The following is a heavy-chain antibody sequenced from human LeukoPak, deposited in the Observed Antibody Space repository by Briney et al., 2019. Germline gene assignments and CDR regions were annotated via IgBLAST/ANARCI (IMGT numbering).Heavy chain of an antibody. Sequence: SETLSLTCNVSGGSISPYYWSWIRQVPGKGVEWIGYLYYTGDTKYNPSLKSRVTISVDTSKNQFSLKLRSVTAADTAVYYCARGPWAWFDPWGQGTPVTVSS. CDR1: GGSISPYY. CDR3: ARGPWAWFDP. CDR2: LYYTGDT. J-gene: IGHJ5*02. V-gene: IGHV4-59*01. D-gene: IGHD7-27*01.